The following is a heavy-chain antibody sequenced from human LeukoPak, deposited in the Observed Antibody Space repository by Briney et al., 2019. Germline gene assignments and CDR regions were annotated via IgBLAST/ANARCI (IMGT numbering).Heavy chain of an antibody. CDR1: GYSISSGYY. D-gene: IGHD1-26*01. CDR2: IYHSGST. J-gene: IGHJ4*02. Sequence: SETLSLTCAVSGYSISSGYYWGWIRQPPGKGLEWIGSIYHSGSTYYNPSLKRRVTISVDTSKDQFSLKLSSVTAADTAVYYCARVPAIEWEPGIYYFDYWGQGTLVTVSS. CDR3: ARVPAIEWEPGIYYFDY. V-gene: IGHV4-38-2*01.